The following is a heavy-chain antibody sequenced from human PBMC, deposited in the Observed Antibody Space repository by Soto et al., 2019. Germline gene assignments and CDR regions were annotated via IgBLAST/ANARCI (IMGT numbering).Heavy chain of an antibody. CDR2: MHQTGST. V-gene: IGHV4-4*02. J-gene: IGHJ4*02. Sequence: QVQLQESGPGLVRPSGTLSLTCTVSGDSISSSNWWSWVSQPPGKGLVWIGEMHQTGSTNYNPSLESRVSISLDKSENRFALTLTSVTVADTAAYYCGAASSCHLDYWGQGALITVSS. D-gene: IGHD6-13*01. CDR1: GDSISSSNW. CDR3: GAASSCHLDY.